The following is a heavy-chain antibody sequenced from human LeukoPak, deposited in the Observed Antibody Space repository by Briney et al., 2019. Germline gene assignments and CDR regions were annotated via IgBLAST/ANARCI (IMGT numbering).Heavy chain of an antibody. D-gene: IGHD1-7*01. Sequence: SETLSLTCTVSGGSISSYYWSWIRQPPGKGLEWIGYIYYSGSTSYNPSLKSRVTISVDTSKNQFSLKLSSVTAADTAVYYCARDRGITGTTFDYWGQGTLVTVSS. CDR2: IYYSGST. CDR1: GGSISSYY. J-gene: IGHJ4*02. CDR3: ARDRGITGTTFDY. V-gene: IGHV4-59*01.